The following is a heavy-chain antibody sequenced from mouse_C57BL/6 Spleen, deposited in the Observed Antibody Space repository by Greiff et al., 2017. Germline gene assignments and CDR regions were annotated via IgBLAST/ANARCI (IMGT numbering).Heavy chain of an antibody. CDR1: GYTFTNYW. D-gene: IGHD2-1*01. J-gene: IGHJ4*01. V-gene: IGHV1-63*01. Sequence: VQLQQSGAELVRPGTSVKMSCKASGYTFTNYWIGWAKQRPGHGLEWIGDIYPGGGYTNYNEKFKGKATLTADKSSSTAYMQFSSLTSEDSAIYYCALYYGNYVDAMDYWGQGTSVTVSS. CDR3: ALYYGNYVDAMDY. CDR2: IYPGGGYT.